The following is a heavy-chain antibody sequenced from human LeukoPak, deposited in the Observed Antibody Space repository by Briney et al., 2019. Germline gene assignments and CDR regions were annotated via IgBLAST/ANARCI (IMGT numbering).Heavy chain of an antibody. V-gene: IGHV3-48*03. Sequence: PGGSLRLSCAASGFTFSSYEMNWVRQAPGKGLEWVSYISSSGNSIYYADSVKGRFTISRDNAKNSLYLQMNSLRAEDTAVYYCARDPPYSSGWYLAQYFDYWGQGTLVTVSS. CDR1: GFTFSSYE. CDR3: ARDPPYSSGWYLAQYFDY. D-gene: IGHD6-19*01. J-gene: IGHJ4*02. CDR2: ISSSGNSI.